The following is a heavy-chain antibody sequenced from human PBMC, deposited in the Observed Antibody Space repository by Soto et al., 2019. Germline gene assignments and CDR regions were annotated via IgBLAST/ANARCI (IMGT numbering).Heavy chain of an antibody. Sequence: ASVKVSCKASGYTFTGYYMHWVRQAPGQGLEWMGWINPNSGGTNYAQKFQGWVTMTRDTSISTAYMELSRLRSDDTAVYYCARGLGEMDTAMAPGYYYYGMDVWGQGTTVTVS. CDR2: INPNSGGT. CDR3: ARGLGEMDTAMAPGYYYYGMDV. J-gene: IGHJ6*02. CDR1: GYTFTGYY. D-gene: IGHD5-18*01. V-gene: IGHV1-2*04.